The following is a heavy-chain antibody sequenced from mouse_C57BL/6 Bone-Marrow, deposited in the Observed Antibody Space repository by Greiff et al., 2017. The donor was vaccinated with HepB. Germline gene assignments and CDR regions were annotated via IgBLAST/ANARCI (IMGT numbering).Heavy chain of an antibody. CDR2: IDPGSGST. D-gene: IGHD1-1*01. J-gene: IGHJ3*01. V-gene: IGHV1-55*01. Sequence: QVQLQQPGAELVKPGASVKMSCKASGYTFTSYWITWVKQRPGQGLEWIGDIDPGSGSTNYNEKFKSKATLTVDTSSSTAYMQLSSLTSEDSAVYYCARGCYGSSPAWFAYWGQGTLVTVSA. CDR1: GYTFTSYW. CDR3: ARGCYGSSPAWFAY.